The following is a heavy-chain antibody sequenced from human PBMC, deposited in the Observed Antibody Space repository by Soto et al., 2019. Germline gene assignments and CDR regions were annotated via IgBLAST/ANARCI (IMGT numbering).Heavy chain of an antibody. CDR2: INGDGSYT. CDR3: VRTWHGFDI. Sequence: EVQLVESGGGLVQPGGSLRLSCEASGFTFSTYWMHWVRQAPEKGLLWVSHINGDGSYTDFADSVKGPFTISRDNAKNTVYLQMQSLRVEDTAVYFCVRTWHGFDIWGPGTMVTVSS. V-gene: IGHV3-74*01. CDR1: GFTFSTYW. J-gene: IGHJ3*02.